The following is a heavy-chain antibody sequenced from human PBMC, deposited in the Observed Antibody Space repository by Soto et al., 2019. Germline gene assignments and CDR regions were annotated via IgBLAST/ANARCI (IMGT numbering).Heavy chain of an antibody. Sequence: QVHLEQSGAEMRKPGASVKVSCKASGYTFTSYYIHSVRQAPGQGLEWLGVINPTDNRKTYAQIWQGRVNMTRDTSTSTVDMELRSLRSEDTAIYYCAREAQTSSGMDARGQGTTVTVSS. CDR1: GYTFTSYY. CDR2: INPTDNRK. CDR3: AREAQTSSGMDA. J-gene: IGHJ6*02. V-gene: IGHV1-46*04.